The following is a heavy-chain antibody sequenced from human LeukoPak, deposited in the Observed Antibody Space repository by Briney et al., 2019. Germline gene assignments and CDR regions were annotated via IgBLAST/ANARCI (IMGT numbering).Heavy chain of an antibody. Sequence: SGTLSLTCAVSGGSISSSNWWSWVRQPPGKGLEWIGEIYHSGSTNYNPSLKSRVTISVDKSKNQFSLKLGSVTAADTAVYYCARDTVVPAAIEGYGMDVWGKGTTVTASS. J-gene: IGHJ6*04. V-gene: IGHV4-4*02. D-gene: IGHD2-2*01. CDR1: GGSISSSNW. CDR3: ARDTVVPAAIEGYGMDV. CDR2: IYHSGST.